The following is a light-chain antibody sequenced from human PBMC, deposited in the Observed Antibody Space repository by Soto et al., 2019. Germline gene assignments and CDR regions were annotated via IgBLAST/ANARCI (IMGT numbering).Light chain of an antibody. CDR2: GAS. CDR3: QQYNNWPPYT. V-gene: IGKV3-15*01. J-gene: IGKJ2*01. CDR1: QSVSSN. Sequence: EIVMTQSPATLSVSPGERATLSCRASQSVSSNLAWYQQKPGQAPRLLIYGASTRAPGIPARFSGSGSGTEFNLTISSRQSEDFAVYYCQQYNNWPPYTFGQGTKLEIK.